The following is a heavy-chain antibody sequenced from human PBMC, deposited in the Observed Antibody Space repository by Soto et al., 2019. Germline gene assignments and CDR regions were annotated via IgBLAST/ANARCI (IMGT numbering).Heavy chain of an antibody. CDR1: GFAVSSYS. D-gene: IGHD2-21*01. V-gene: IGHV3-30-3*01. J-gene: IGHJ4*02. CDR3: TRGRSMIANDDFEY. CDR2: MSFDVNSK. Sequence: QVQLVESGGGVVQPGTSLRLSCAASGFAVSSYSMHWVRQAPGKGLEWVAAMSFDVNSKYFADSVKGRFKISRDTSKNTWSLEMESLGVEDSALYHCTRGRSMIANDDFEYWGQGTQVTVSS.